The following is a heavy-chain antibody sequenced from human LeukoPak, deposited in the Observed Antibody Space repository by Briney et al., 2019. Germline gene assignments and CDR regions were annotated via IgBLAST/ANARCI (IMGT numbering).Heavy chain of an antibody. J-gene: IGHJ4*02. D-gene: IGHD3-22*01. V-gene: IGHV3-23*01. Sequence: GGSLRLSCEASGFTFSRFAMSWVRQAPGKGLEWVSSISVSDRTTYYADSVKGRFTISRDNSKNILYLQMNSLRADDTALYYCAKDGNYLDSSGYLIPFDYWGLGTLVTVSS. CDR1: GFTFSRFA. CDR3: AKDGNYLDSSGYLIPFDY. CDR2: ISVSDRTT.